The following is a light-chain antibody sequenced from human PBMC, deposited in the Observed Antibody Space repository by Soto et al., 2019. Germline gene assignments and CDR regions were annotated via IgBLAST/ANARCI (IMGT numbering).Light chain of an antibody. CDR3: QQIYSDQIT. V-gene: IGKV1-39*01. Sequence: IQMTKSPSSLSASVGDRVTITCRASQSITTYLNWYRQKPGKAPKLLIYAASSLQSGVPSRFSGSGSETEFTLSISSLQPEEFATYFCQQIYSDQITFGGGTKV. CDR2: AAS. J-gene: IGKJ4*01. CDR1: QSITTY.